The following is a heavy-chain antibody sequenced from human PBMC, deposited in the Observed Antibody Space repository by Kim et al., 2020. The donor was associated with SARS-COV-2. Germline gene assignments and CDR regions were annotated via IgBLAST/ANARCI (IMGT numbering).Heavy chain of an antibody. V-gene: IGHV3-33*05. CDR3: ARDGRGAYSYGGYYYYYGMDV. J-gene: IGHJ6*02. Sequence: GGSLRLSCAASGFTFSSYGMHWVRQAPGKGLEWVAVISYDGSNKYYADSVKGRFTISRDNSKNTLYLQMNSLRAEDTAVYYCARDGRGAYSYGGYYYYYGMDVWGQGSTGTVSS. CDR1: GFTFSSYG. D-gene: IGHD5-18*01. CDR2: ISYDGSNK.